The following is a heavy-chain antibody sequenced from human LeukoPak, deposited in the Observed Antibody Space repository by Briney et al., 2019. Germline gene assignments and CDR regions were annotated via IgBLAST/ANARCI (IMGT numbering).Heavy chain of an antibody. CDR2: IYYSGSA. CDR1: GGSISNYY. V-gene: IGHV4-59*01. CDR3: ARDRGTYGYFDL. Sequence: SGTLSLTCTVSGGSISNYYWSCIRQPPGVGVEWVGYIYYSGSASYNPSLNSRVNISVDTSKKQFSLKLRSVTAADTAVYYCARDRGTYGYFDLWGPGNLVTVSS. J-gene: IGHJ2*01. D-gene: IGHD1-26*01.